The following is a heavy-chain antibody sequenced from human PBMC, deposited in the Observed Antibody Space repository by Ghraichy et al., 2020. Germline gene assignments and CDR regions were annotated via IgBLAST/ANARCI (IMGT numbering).Heavy chain of an antibody. V-gene: IGHV3-72*01. J-gene: IGHJ3*01. CDR1: GFTSSGHY. D-gene: IGHD4-17*01. Sequence: GGSLRLSCAASGFTSSGHYMDWVRQAPGKGLEWVGRSRNKANNYVTAYAASVRDRFTITRDESTNSMDLQMKSLKTEDTALYFCSREGDYFAFDVWGQGKMVTVSS. CDR3: SREGDYFAFDV. CDR2: SRNKANNYVT.